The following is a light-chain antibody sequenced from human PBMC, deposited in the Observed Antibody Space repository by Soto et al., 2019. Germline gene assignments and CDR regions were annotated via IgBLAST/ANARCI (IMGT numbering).Light chain of an antibody. CDR3: QHYTNWLWT. J-gene: IGKJ1*01. CDR2: DAS. Sequence: EIVLTQSPATLSLSPGERASLSCRASQSVSNSLAWYQQKPGQAPRLLIYDASNRAAGIPARFSGSGSGTDFTLTISSLEPEDFAVYYCQHYTNWLWTFGQGTKVEIK. CDR1: QSVSNS. V-gene: IGKV3-11*01.